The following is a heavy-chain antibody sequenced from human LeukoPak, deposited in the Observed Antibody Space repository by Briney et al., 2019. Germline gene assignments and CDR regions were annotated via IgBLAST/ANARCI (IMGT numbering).Heavy chain of an antibody. CDR3: ARSRGSGWYRGWYFDY. CDR1: GGSFSGYY. Sequence: SETLSLTCAVYGGSFSGYYWSWIRQPPGKGLEWIGEINHSGSTNCNPSLKSRVTISVDTSKNQFSLKLSSVTAADTAVYYCARSRGSGWYRGWYFDYWGQGTLVTVSS. CDR2: INHSGST. D-gene: IGHD6-19*01. V-gene: IGHV4-34*01. J-gene: IGHJ4*02.